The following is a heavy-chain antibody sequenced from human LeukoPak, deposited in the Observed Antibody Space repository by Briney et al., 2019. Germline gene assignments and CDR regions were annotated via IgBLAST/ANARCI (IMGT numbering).Heavy chain of an antibody. Sequence: GGSLRLSCAASGFTFTTYTISWVRQAPGKGLEWVSSIYGDASKTFYADSVRGRFTISRDSSKSMVYLQMNGLRVDDTALYYCAKDRVPDSGWNFDMWGQGTMVIVSA. D-gene: IGHD6-25*01. CDR3: AKDRVPDSGWNFDM. V-gene: IGHV3-23*01. CDR2: IYGDASKT. CDR1: GFTFTTYT. J-gene: IGHJ3*02.